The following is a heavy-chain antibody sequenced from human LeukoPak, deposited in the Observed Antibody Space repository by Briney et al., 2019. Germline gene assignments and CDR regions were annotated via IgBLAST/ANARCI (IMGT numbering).Heavy chain of an antibody. CDR2: IYYSGST. D-gene: IGHD3-22*01. J-gene: IGHJ4*02. V-gene: IGHV4-59*01. CDR1: GGSISSYY. Sequence: SETLSLTCTVSGGSISSYYWSWIRQPPGKGLEWIGYIYYSGSTNYNPSLKSQVTISVDTSKNQFSLKLSSVTAADTAVYYCARGGDSSGYYYFDYWGQGTLVTVSS. CDR3: ARGGDSSGYYYFDY.